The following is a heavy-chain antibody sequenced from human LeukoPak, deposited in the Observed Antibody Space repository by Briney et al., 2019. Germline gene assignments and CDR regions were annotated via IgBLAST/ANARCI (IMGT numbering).Heavy chain of an antibody. D-gene: IGHD6-13*01. J-gene: IGHJ4*02. CDR2: IKQDGGEK. CDR3: ARMSTSSWYVCDY. Sequence: GGSLRLSCAASGFTFSSYWMTWVRQSPGKGLEWVANIKQDGGEKYYVDSVTGRFTISRDNAKNSLYLQMNSRRAEDTAVYYCARMSTSSWYVCDYWGQGTLVTVSS. V-gene: IGHV3-7*01. CDR1: GFTFSSYW.